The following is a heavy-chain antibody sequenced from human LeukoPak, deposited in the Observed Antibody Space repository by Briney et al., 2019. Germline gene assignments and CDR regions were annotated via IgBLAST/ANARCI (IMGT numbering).Heavy chain of an antibody. CDR3: AIRYSGSYNDY. Sequence: GESLKISCRASGFTFTNYWIGWVRQMPGKGPEWMGIIYPADSDTRYSPSFQGQVTISADKSISTAYLQWSSLKASDTAMYYCAIRYSGSYNDYWGQGTLVTVSS. J-gene: IGHJ4*02. D-gene: IGHD1-26*01. CDR1: GFTFTNYW. CDR2: IYPADSDT. V-gene: IGHV5-51*01.